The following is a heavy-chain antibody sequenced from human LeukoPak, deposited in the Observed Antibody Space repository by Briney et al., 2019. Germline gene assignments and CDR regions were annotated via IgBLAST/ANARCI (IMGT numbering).Heavy chain of an antibody. D-gene: IGHD5-18*01. CDR1: GFTFSSYA. V-gene: IGHV3-23*01. CDR3: AKDQSAMDSYGMDV. J-gene: IGHJ6*02. Sequence: PGGSLRLSCAASGFTFSSYAMSWVRQAPGKGLEWVSAISGSGGSTYYADSVKGRFTISRDNSKNTLYLQMNSLRAEDTAVYYCAKDQSAMDSYGMDVWGQGTTVTVSS. CDR2: ISGSGGST.